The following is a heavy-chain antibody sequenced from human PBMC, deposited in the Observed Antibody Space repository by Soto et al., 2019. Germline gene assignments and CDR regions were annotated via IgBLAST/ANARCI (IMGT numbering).Heavy chain of an antibody. CDR2: ISYSGSP. V-gene: IGHV4-39*01. CDR1: CTSVSNSVYY. D-gene: IGHD6-19*01. CDR3: ATVSVLYSSGWYDYY. J-gene: IGHJ4*02. Sequence: SETLSLTCTVTCTSVSNSVYYWGLVRQPPGKGLEWIGSISYSGSPYYNPSLKSRVTISIDTSKNQFSLNLSSVTAADTAVYYCATVSVLYSSGWYDYYWGQGTLVTVS.